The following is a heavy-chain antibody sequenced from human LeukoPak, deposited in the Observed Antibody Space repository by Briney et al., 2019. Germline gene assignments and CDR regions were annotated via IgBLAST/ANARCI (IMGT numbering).Heavy chain of an antibody. J-gene: IGHJ3*02. CDR1: GFTFSSYA. V-gene: IGHV3-23*01. CDR2: ISGSGGST. D-gene: IGHD6-19*01. CDR3: ARDRPYSSGWHDAFDI. Sequence: SGGSLRLSCAASGFTFSSYAMSWVRQAPGKGLEWVSAISGSGGSTYYADSVKGRFTISRDNSKNTLYLQMNSLRAEDTAVYYCARDRPYSSGWHDAFDIWGQGTMVTVSS.